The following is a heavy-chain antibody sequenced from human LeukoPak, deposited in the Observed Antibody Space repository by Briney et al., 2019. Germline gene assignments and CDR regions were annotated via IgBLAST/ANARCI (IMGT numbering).Heavy chain of an antibody. V-gene: IGHV3-23*01. D-gene: IGHD6-13*01. CDR1: GFTFSSYA. J-gene: IGHJ3*02. Sequence: PGGSLRLSCAASGFTFSSYAMSWVRQAPGKGLEWVSSISGGGGSTYYADSVKGRFTISRDNSKNTLYLQMSSLRAEDTAVYYCAKITSNSWSLRAYDIWGQGTMVTVSS. CDR2: ISGGGGST. CDR3: AKITSNSWSLRAYDI.